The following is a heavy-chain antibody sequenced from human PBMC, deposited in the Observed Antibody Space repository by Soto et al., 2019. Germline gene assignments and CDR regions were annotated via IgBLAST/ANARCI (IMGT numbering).Heavy chain of an antibody. CDR1: GFTLSSYA. D-gene: IGHD1-26*01. CDR3: AKSLGTTPYYYYGMDV. V-gene: IGHV3-23*01. J-gene: IGHJ6*02. Sequence: GGSLRLSCAASGFTLSSYAMSWVRQAPGKGLEWVSAISGSGGSTYYADSVKGRFTISRDNSKNTLYLQMNSLRAEDTAVYYCAKSLGTTPYYYYGMDVWGQGTTVTVSS. CDR2: ISGSGGST.